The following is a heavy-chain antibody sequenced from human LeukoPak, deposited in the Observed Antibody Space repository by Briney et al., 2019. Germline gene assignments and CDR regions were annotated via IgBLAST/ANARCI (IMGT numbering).Heavy chain of an antibody. Sequence: PSETLSLTCAVYGGSFGGYYWSWLRQSPEKGLQWIGEINYSGSASYNPSLKSRVTISVDTSKNQFSLKLSSVTAADTAVYYCARGRPNFWSGYSASYFDYWGQGTLVTVSS. CDR3: ARGRPNFWSGYSASYFDY. D-gene: IGHD3-3*01. CDR2: INYSGSA. V-gene: IGHV4-34*01. CDR1: GGSFGGYY. J-gene: IGHJ4*02.